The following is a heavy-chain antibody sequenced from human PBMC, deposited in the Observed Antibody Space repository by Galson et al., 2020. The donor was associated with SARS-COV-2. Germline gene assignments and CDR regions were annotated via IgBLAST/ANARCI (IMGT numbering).Heavy chain of an antibody. V-gene: IGHV3-7*03. CDR2: INHDGSET. CDR1: GFMLSKYW. CDR3: ATDTDGLLCCGELGD. J-gene: IGHJ4*02. Sequence: GGYLRLSCEASGFMLSKYWMTWVRQAPGKGLEWVANINHDGSETYYLDSVKVRFTISRDNAKNSLYLQMNSLRAEDTAVYYCATDTDGLLCCGELGDWGKGILVTVSS. D-gene: IGHD3-10*01.